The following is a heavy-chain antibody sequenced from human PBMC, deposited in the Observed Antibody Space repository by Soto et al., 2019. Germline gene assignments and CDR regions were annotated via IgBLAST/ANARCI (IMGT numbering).Heavy chain of an antibody. CDR3: AKDPRGSYDDNYFDY. CDR2: ISYDGSNK. D-gene: IGHD1-26*01. V-gene: IGHV3-30*18. J-gene: IGHJ4*02. CDR1: GFTFSSYG. Sequence: VQLVESGGGVVQPGRSLRLSCAASGFTFSSYGMHWVRQAPGKGLEWVAVISYDGSNKYYADSVKGRFTISRDNSKNTLYLQMNSLRAEDTAVYYCAKDPRGSYDDNYFDYWGQGTLVTVSS.